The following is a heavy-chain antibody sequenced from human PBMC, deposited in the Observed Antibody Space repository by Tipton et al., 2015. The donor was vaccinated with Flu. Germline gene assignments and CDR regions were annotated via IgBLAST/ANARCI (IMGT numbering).Heavy chain of an antibody. J-gene: IGHJ6*02. D-gene: IGHD3-22*01. CDR2: VSGDVRST. CDR3: AREFYESARHYYYGMDV. CDR1: GFTFSNYW. Sequence: SLRLSCAASGFTFSNYWMHWVRQAPGKGLMWIARVSGDVRSTHYADSVKGRCTVSRDNAKNTLFLQMDSLRAEDTAVYYCAREFYESARHYYYGMDVWGQGTTVTVSS. V-gene: IGHV3-74*01.